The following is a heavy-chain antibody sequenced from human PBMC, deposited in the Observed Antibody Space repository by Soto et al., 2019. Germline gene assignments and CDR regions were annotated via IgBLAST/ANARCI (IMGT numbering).Heavy chain of an antibody. CDR1: GYMFTSYG. V-gene: IGHV1-18*01. CDR2: ISTYNGNT. Sequence: QVQLVQSGAEVQQPGASIKVSCKASGYMFTSYGINWVRQAPGQGPEWMGWISTYNGNTNYAQKHQGRVTMTTDTSTSTADRELETLRSADTAGYYCATDLGIAVAGLFQDWGQATLVIVSS. CDR3: ATDLGIAVAGLFQD. J-gene: IGHJ1*01. D-gene: IGHD6-19*01.